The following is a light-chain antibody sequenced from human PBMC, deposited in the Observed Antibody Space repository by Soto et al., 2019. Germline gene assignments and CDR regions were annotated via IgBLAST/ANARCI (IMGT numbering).Light chain of an antibody. CDR2: DVS. CDR1: SSDVGGYNY. V-gene: IGLV2-11*01. J-gene: IGLJ2*01. Sequence: QSALTQPRSVSGSPGQSVTISCTGTSSDVGGYNYVSWYQQHPGKAPTLMIFDVSKRPSGVPDRFSGSKSGNTASLTISGLQAEDEADYYCCSYAGSDNVVFGGGTKVTVL. CDR3: CSYAGSDNVV.